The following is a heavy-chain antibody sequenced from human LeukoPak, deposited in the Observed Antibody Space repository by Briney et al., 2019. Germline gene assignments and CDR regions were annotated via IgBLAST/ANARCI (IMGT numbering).Heavy chain of an antibody. CDR1: GFTFSIYR. CDR2: TSSSSSTI. J-gene: IGHJ3*02. D-gene: IGHD2-15*01. CDR3: ARLAHDAFDI. Sequence: GGSLRLSCAASGFTFSIYRMDWVRQAPGTGLEWVSYTSSSSSTIYYADSVKGRFTISRDNAKNSLYLQMNSLRAEDTGAYYCARLAHDAFDIWGQGTLVTVSS. V-gene: IGHV3-48*01.